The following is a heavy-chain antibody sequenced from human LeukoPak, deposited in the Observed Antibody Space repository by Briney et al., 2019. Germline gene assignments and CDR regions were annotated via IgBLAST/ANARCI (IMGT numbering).Heavy chain of an antibody. D-gene: IGHD1-26*01. CDR1: GYTFTSYG. J-gene: IGHJ5*02. V-gene: IGHV1-18*01. CDR2: ITPIIDST. Sequence: GASVKVSCKASGYTFTSYGISWVRQAPGQGLEWMGRITPIIDSTKYAQTFQGRLTVSADKFTTTVYMELSGLRIEDTAVYYCTRVNLRGSNYNWFDPWGQGTQVIVSS. CDR3: TRVNLRGSNYNWFDP.